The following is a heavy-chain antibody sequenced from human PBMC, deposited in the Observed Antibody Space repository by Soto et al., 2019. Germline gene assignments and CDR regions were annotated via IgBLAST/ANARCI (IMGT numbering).Heavy chain of an antibody. CDR3: ARGRPTEAKLIFDL. J-gene: IGHJ4*02. Sequence: PSETLSLTCTVSGDSITNDYWGWMRQPPGKGLDWIGYIYYTGTTNYNPSLKSRVTISIDTSKTRFSLNLNSVTSADAAVYYCARGRPTEAKLIFDLWGQGTLVTVSS. CDR2: IYYTGTT. D-gene: IGHD4-17*01. V-gene: IGHV4-59*01. CDR1: GDSITNDY.